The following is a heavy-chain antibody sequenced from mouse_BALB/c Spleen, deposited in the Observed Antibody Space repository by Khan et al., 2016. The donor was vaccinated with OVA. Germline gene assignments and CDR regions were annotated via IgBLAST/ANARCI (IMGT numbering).Heavy chain of an antibody. CDR1: GYTFTSYV. CDR3: ARREYYGSSSFAY. Sequence: VQLKQSGPELVKPGASVKMSCKASGYTFTSYVMHWVKQKPGQGLEWIGYINPYNDGTKYNEKFKGKATLTSDKSSSTAYMELSSLTSEDSAVYYYARREYYGSSSFAYWGQGTLVTVSA. V-gene: IGHV1S136*01. J-gene: IGHJ3*01. CDR2: INPYNDGT. D-gene: IGHD1-1*01.